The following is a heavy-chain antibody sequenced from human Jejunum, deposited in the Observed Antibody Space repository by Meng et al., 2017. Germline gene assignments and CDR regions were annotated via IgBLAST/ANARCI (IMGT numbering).Heavy chain of an antibody. J-gene: IGHJ4*02. D-gene: IGHD3-10*01. V-gene: IGHV2-5*01. CDR3: AYRPAATGWGVFFY. CDR2: IYGNGVK. CDR1: GFSLTTAAVG. Sequence: QTTLKESGPTRVKPTQPLTLTRTFSGFSLTTAAVGVGWIRQPPGKALEWLALIYGNGVKRFSPSLKSRLSITMDTSKNQVDLTMTNMDPVDTATHYCAYRPAATGWGVFFYWGQGMLVTVSS.